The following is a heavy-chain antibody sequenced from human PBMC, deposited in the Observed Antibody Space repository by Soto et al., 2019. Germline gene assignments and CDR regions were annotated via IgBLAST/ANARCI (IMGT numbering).Heavy chain of an antibody. Sequence: EVQVLESGGDLIQPGGSLRLACAASGFIFSDYSMSWVRQAPGKGLEWVSGISGSGYSTNYADSVRGRLTISRDNSKITVYLKMNSLIAEDIAVFYCAISYAKEWEEYYCDYGGRGTLV. CDR2: ISGSGYST. D-gene: IGHD3-16*02. CDR3: AISYAKEWEEYYCDY. J-gene: IGHJ4*02. V-gene: IGHV3-23*01. CDR1: GFIFSDYS.